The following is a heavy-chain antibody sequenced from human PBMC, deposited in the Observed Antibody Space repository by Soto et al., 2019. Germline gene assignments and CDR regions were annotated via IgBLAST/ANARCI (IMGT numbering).Heavy chain of an antibody. CDR3: ARDTIAAPHYYDSSGYYSGAFDI. CDR2: ISYDGSNK. CDR1: GFTFSSYA. V-gene: IGHV3-30-3*01. J-gene: IGHJ3*02. D-gene: IGHD3-22*01. Sequence: PGGSLRLSCAASGFTFSSYAIHLLRQAPGKGLAWVAVISYDGSNKYYADSVKGRFTISRDNSKNTLYLQMNSLRAEDTAVYYCARDTIAAPHYYDSSGYYSGAFDIWGQGTMVTVSS.